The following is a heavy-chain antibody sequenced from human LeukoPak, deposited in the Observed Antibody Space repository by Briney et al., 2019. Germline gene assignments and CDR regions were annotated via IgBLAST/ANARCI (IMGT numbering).Heavy chain of an antibody. V-gene: IGHV3-21*01. CDR1: GFTFSSYS. D-gene: IGHD1-1*01. CDR2: ISSSSSYI. Sequence: GGSLRLSCAASGFTFSSYSMTWVRQAPGKGLEWVSSISSSSSYIYYADSVKGRFTISRDNAKNSPYLQMNSLRAEDTAVYYCARVDWNDASYYYYGMDVWGQGTTVTVSS. CDR3: ARVDWNDASYYYYGMDV. J-gene: IGHJ6*02.